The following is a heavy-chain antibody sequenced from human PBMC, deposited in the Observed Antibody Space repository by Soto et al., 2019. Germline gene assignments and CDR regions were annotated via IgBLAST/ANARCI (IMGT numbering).Heavy chain of an antibody. CDR3: ARDRGIDRSVAGRWFDP. CDR1: GYTFTSYC. V-gene: IGHV1-18*01. CDR2: ISAYNGNT. Sequence: ASVKVSCKASGYTFTSYCISWVRQAPGQGLEWMGWISAYNGNTNYAQKLQGRVTMTTDTSTGTAYMELRSLRSDDTAVYYCARDRGIDRSVAGRWFDPWGQGTLVTVSS. D-gene: IGHD6-19*01. J-gene: IGHJ5*02.